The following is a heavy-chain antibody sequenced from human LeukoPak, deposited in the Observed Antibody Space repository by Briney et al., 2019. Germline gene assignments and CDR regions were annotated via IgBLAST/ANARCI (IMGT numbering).Heavy chain of an antibody. D-gene: IGHD3-16*02. CDR3: TRERRGSYHAFDY. Sequence: GGSLRLSRASSGFSFSNYYMSWVRQAPGKGLEWISYITTSGSSTNYADSVKGRFTISRDNAKNSVVLQMNSLRTEDTAVYYCTRERRGSYHAFDYWGQGTLVTVSS. J-gene: IGHJ4*02. CDR2: ITTSGSST. CDR1: GFSFSNYY. V-gene: IGHV3-11*01.